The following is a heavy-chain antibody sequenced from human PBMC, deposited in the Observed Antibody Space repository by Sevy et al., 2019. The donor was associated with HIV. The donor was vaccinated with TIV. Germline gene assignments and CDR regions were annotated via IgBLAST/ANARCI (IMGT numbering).Heavy chain of an antibody. CDR1: GYTFTNYA. CDR2: ISGFNGDT. J-gene: IGHJ4*02. Sequence: ASVKVSCKASGYTFTNYAISWVRQAPGQGLEWMGWISGFNGDTKNAEKFQGRFTMTTDTSTKTAYMDLGSLRSDDSAVYYCVRGTTFYEFWTGVDYWGQGTLVTVSS. V-gene: IGHV1-18*01. CDR3: VRGTTFYEFWTGVDY. D-gene: IGHD3-3*01.